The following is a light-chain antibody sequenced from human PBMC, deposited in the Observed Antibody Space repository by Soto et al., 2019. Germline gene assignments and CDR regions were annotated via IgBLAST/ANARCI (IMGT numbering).Light chain of an antibody. CDR2: GNS. CDR3: QSYDSSLSGYV. Sequence: QSVLTQPPSVSGAPGQRVTISCTGSSSNTGAGYDVHWYQQLPGTAPKLLIYGNSNRPSGVPDRFSGSKSGTSASLAITGLQAEDEADCYCQSYDSSLSGYVFGTGTKVTV. V-gene: IGLV1-40*01. J-gene: IGLJ1*01. CDR1: SSNTGAGYD.